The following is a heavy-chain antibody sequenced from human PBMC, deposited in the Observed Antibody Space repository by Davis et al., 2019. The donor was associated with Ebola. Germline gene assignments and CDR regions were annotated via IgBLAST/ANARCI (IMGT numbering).Heavy chain of an antibody. V-gene: IGHV4-39*01. CDR3: AGLSGSYPFDY. CDR2: IYYSGST. J-gene: IGHJ4*02. D-gene: IGHD1-26*01. CDR1: GGSISSSSYH. Sequence: SETLSLTCTVSGGSISSSSYHWGWIRQPPGKGLEWIGSIYYSGSTYYNPSLKSRVTISVDTSKNQFSLKLSSVTAADTAVYYCAGLSGSYPFDYWGQGTLVTVSS.